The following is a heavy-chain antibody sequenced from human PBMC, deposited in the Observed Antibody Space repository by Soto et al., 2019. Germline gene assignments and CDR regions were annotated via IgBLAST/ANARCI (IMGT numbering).Heavy chain of an antibody. CDR2: IIPIFGTA. CDR3: ATGGRGYSSAPLFYVEF. D-gene: IGHD5-18*01. Sequence: QVQLVQSGAEVKKPGSSVKVTCKASGGTFSSNAISWVRQAPGQGLEWMGGIIPIFGTAHYAQKFQGRATITADESTSTASMELSSLKSADTAVYYCATGGRGYSSAPLFYVEFWGQGTLVTVSS. V-gene: IGHV1-69*12. CDR1: GGTFSSNA. J-gene: IGHJ4*02.